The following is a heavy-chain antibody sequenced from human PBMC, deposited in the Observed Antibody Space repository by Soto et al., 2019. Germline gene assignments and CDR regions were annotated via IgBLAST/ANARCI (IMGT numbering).Heavy chain of an antibody. V-gene: IGHV1-2*02. CDR1: GYTFTGHY. D-gene: IGHD1-26*01. Sequence: ASVKVSCKASGYTFTGHYIHWVRQAPEQGPEWMGEIGPESGATRYAQKFQGRVTMTRDTSITTVYMELKNLSPDDTAVYYCGRGRSGQIVVFYWGQGTPVTVSS. J-gene: IGHJ4*02. CDR3: GRGRSGQIVVFY. CDR2: IGPESGAT.